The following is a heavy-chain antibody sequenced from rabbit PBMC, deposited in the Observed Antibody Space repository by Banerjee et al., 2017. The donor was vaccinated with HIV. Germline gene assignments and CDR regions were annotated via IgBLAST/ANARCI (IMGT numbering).Heavy chain of an antibody. D-gene: IGHD4-1*01. CDR1: GFSFSSSYW. CDR2: IYGGDSGTT. Sequence: QEQLEESGGGLVKPEGSLTLTCKASGFSFSSSYWICWVRQAPGKGLELIGCIYGGDSGTTWYASWVNGRFTTSRTSSTTLTLQMTSLTAADTASYFCARDLAGVIGWNFNLWGPGTLVTVS. CDR3: ARDLAGVIGWNFNL. J-gene: IGHJ4*01. V-gene: IGHV1S45*01.